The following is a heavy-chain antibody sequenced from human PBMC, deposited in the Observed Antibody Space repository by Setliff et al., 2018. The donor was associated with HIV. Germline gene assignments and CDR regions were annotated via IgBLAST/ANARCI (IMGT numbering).Heavy chain of an antibody. D-gene: IGHD4-17*01. CDR1: GYSFTNYA. V-gene: IGHV1-3*01. J-gene: IGHJ4*02. CDR3: ARTVNDYGDYYFDY. CDR2: INAGTGNT. Sequence: VASVKVSCKASGYSFTNYAMHWVRQAPGQRLEWMGWINAGTGNTKYSQNFQGRVTFSRDTSASTAYMELSSLRSEDTAVYYCARTVNDYGDYYFDYWGQGTLVTVSS.